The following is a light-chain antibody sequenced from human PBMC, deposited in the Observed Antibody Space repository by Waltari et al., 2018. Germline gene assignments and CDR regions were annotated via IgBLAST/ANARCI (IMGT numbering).Light chain of an antibody. Sequence: QSVLPQPPSASGTPGPRVTISCSGSSSNIRPNTVNWYQQRPGTAPKLLIHINTQRPSGVPDRFAVSKSGTSASLAISGLRSEDEADYYCAAWDDSLKGWVFGGGTKLTVL. V-gene: IGLV1-44*01. CDR3: AAWDDSLKGWV. CDR2: INT. CDR1: SSNIRPNT. J-gene: IGLJ3*02.